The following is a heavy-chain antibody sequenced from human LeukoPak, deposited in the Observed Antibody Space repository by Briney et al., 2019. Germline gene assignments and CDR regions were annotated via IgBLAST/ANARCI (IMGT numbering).Heavy chain of an antibody. CDR3: ARVHDFWSGSRRDDALDI. CDR2: IYTGGST. D-gene: IGHD3-3*01. V-gene: IGHV3-53*01. Sequence: GGSLRLSCAVSGFAVSTNFVSWVRQAPGKGLECVSLIYTGGSTYSADSVKGRFTISRDNSKNTLYLQMNSLRAEDTAVYYCARVHDFWSGSRRDDALDIWGQGTLVTVSS. J-gene: IGHJ3*02. CDR1: GFAVSTNF.